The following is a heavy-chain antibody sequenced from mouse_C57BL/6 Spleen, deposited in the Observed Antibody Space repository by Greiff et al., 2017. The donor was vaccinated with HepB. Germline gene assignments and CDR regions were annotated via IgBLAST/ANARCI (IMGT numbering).Heavy chain of an antibody. Sequence: VQLVESGAELARPGASVKLSCKASGYTFTSYGISWVKQRTGQGLEWIGEIYPRSGNTYYNEKFKGKATLTAYKSSSTAYMELRSLTSEDSAVYFCARSEDYYGSPFDYWGQGTTLTVSS. V-gene: IGHV1-81*01. D-gene: IGHD1-1*01. CDR2: IYPRSGNT. J-gene: IGHJ2*01. CDR3: ARSEDYYGSPFDY. CDR1: GYTFTSYG.